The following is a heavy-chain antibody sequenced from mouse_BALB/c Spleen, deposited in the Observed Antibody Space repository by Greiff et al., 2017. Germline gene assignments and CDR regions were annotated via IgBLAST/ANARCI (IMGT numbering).Heavy chain of an antibody. J-gene: IGHJ4*01. CDR2: IRSKSNNYAT. CDR1: GFTFNTYA. V-gene: IGHV10-1*02. CDR3: VTGGYYYAMDY. Sequence: EVQRVESGGGLVQPKGSLKLSCAASGFTFNTYAMNWVRQAPGKGLEWVARIRSKSNNYATYYADSVKDRFTISRDDSQSMLYLQMNNLKTEDTAMYYCVTGGYYYAMDYWGQGTSVTVSS. D-gene: IGHD2-2*01.